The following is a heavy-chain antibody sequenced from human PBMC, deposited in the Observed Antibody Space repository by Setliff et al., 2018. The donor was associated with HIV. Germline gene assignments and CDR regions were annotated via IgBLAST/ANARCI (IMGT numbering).Heavy chain of an antibody. CDR1: GGTFSSYV. J-gene: IGHJ4*02. Sequence: ASVKVSCKASGGTFSSYVLNWVRQAPGQGLEWMGWINTETGNPMYAQGFTGRFVFSLDTSVSTAYLQISSLTAEDTAVYYCARDFLGDPDWSLDYWGQGTLVTVSS. CDR2: INTETGNP. CDR3: ARDFLGDPDWSLDY. V-gene: IGHV7-4-1*02. D-gene: IGHD3-9*01.